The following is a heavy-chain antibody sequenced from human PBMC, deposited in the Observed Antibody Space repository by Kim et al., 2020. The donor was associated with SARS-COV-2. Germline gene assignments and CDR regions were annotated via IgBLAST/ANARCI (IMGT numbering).Heavy chain of an antibody. CDR1: GGSIRSSSYY. Sequence: SETLSLTCTVSGGSIRSSSYYWGWIRQPPGKGLEWIGSIYYSGSTYYNPSLKSRVTISVDTSKNQFSLKLSSVTAADTAVYYCARQPYYYGSGSQEYYFDYWGQGTLVTVSS. V-gene: IGHV4-39*01. J-gene: IGHJ4*02. CDR3: ARQPYYYGSGSQEYYFDY. CDR2: IYYSGST. D-gene: IGHD3-10*01.